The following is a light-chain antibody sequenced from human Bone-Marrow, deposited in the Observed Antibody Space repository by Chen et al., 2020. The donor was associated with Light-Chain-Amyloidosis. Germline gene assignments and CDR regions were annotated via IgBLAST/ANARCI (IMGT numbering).Light chain of an antibody. CDR2: DDS. Sequence: SYVLTQPSSVSVAPGQTATIACGRHNIGSTSVHWYQQTPGQAPLLVVYDDSDRPSGIPERLSGANAGNTATLTIRRVEAGDEADYYCQVWDRSSERPVFGGGTKLTVL. CDR3: QVWDRSSERPV. CDR1: NIGSTS. J-gene: IGLJ3*02. V-gene: IGLV3-21*02.